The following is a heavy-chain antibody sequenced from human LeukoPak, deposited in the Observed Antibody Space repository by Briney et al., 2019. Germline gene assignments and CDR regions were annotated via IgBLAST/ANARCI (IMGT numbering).Heavy chain of an antibody. CDR1: GFTFSSYG. D-gene: IGHD6-19*01. CDR2: ISYDGSNK. CDR3: AKGPRQWLVTGAFDI. V-gene: IGHV3-30*18. Sequence: GGSLRLSCAAPGFTFSSYGMHWVRQAPGKGLEWVAVISYDGSNKYYADSVKGRFTISRDNSKNTLYLQMNSLRAEDTAVYYCAKGPRQWLVTGAFDIWGQGTMVTVSS. J-gene: IGHJ3*02.